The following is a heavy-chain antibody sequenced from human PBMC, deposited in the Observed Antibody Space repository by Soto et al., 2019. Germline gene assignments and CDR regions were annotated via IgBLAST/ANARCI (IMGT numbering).Heavy chain of an antibody. CDR1: GGSFSGYY. V-gene: IGHV4-34*01. CDR2: INHSGST. J-gene: IGHJ6*04. CDR3: ARGDFVVVLNPDGYYGMDV. D-gene: IGHD2-15*01. Sequence: QVQLQQWGAGLLKPPETLSLTCAVYGGSFSGYYWSWIRQPPGKGLEWVGEINHSGSTNYNRSLKSRVTISVDTYKNQFSLKLSSVTAADTAVYYCARGDFVVVLNPDGYYGMDVWGKGTTVTVSS.